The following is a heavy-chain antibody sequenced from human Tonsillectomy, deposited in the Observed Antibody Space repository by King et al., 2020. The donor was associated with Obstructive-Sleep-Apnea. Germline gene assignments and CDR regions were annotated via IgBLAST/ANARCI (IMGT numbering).Heavy chain of an antibody. Sequence: VQLVESGGGLVQPGGSLRLSCAASGFTFSSYAMSWVRQAPGKGLEWVSAIIGRGVSTYYAESVKGRFPISRDNSKNTLYLQMNSLRAEETAVYYCAKDDYYDSSGYYLDYWGQGTLVTVSS. CDR2: IIGRGVST. J-gene: IGHJ4*02. V-gene: IGHV3-23*04. D-gene: IGHD3-22*01. CDR3: AKDDYYDSSGYYLDY. CDR1: GFTFSSYA.